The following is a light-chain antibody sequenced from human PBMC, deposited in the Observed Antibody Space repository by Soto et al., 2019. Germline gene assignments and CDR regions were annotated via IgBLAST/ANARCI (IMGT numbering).Light chain of an antibody. CDR1: QSVSGN. V-gene: IGKV3-15*01. Sequence: EIVMTQSPATLSVSPGERATLSCRASQSVSGNLAWYQQKPGQAPRLLIYGASTRATGIPARFSGSGSGTEFTLTISRLEPEDFAVYYCQQYDNSPLTFGGGTKVDI. CDR2: GAS. J-gene: IGKJ4*01. CDR3: QQYDNSPLT.